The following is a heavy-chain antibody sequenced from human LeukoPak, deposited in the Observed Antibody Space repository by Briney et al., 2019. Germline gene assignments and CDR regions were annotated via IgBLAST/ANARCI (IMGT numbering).Heavy chain of an antibody. CDR2: IKQAGTEK. D-gene: IGHD5-24*01. CDR1: GFTFGSYW. Sequence: GGSLRLSCAASGFTFGSYWVNWVGQAPGKGLEGVANIKQAGTEKYYVDSVKGRFTISRDNAKNSLFLQMNSLRAEDTAVYFCARVRGGYYLDYWGQGTLVTVSS. CDR3: ARVRGGYYLDY. V-gene: IGHV3-7*04. J-gene: IGHJ4*02.